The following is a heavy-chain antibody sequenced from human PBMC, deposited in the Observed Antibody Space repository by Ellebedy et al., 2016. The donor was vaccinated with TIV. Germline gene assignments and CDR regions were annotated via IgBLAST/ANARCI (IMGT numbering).Heavy chain of an antibody. CDR1: GFTFSSYG. D-gene: IGHD4-17*01. J-gene: IGHJ4*02. Sequence: GESLKISXAASGFTFSSYGMHWVRQAPGKGLEWVAVISYDGSNKYYADSVKGRFTISRDNSKNTLYLQMNSLRAEDTAVYYCAKARDKVTTNGLGYWGQGTLVTVSS. CDR2: ISYDGSNK. CDR3: AKARDKVTTNGLGY. V-gene: IGHV3-30*18.